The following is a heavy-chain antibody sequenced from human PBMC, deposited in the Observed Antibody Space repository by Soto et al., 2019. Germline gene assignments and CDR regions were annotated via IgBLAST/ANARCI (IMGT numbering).Heavy chain of an antibody. J-gene: IGHJ4*02. CDR1: GFTFSSYG. V-gene: IGHV3-33*01. D-gene: IGHD3-3*01. Sequence: PGGSLRLSCAASGFTFSSYGMHWVRQAPGKGLEWVAVIWYDGSNKYYADSVKGRFTISRDNSKNTLYLQMNSLRAEDTAVYYCARETYEWSDTGIFDDWGQGTLVTVSS. CDR2: IWYDGSNK. CDR3: ARETYEWSDTGIFDD.